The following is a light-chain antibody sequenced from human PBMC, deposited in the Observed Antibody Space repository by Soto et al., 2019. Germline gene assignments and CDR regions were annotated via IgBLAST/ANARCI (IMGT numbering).Light chain of an antibody. V-gene: IGLV4-69*01. Sequence: QLVLTQSPSASASLGASVKLTCTLSSGHSSYAIAWHQQQPEKGPRYLMKLTSDGSHSKGDGIPDRFSGSSSGAERYLTISSLQSEDEADYYCQTWGTGIVVFGRGTKVTVL. J-gene: IGLJ2*01. CDR1: SGHSSYA. CDR2: LTSDGSH. CDR3: QTWGTGIVV.